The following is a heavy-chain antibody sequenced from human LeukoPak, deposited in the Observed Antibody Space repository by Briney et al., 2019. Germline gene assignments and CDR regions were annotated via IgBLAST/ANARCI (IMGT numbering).Heavy chain of an antibody. Sequence: ASVKVSCKASGYTFTGYYMHWVRRAPGQGLEWMGYINPNTGGTHYAQKFQGRVTVTRDTSISTAYMDLNRLTSDDTAVYYCATYYDSGVHAFHIWGQGTMATVSS. D-gene: IGHD3-22*01. J-gene: IGHJ3*02. CDR3: ATYYDSGVHAFHI. CDR2: INPNTGGT. V-gene: IGHV1-2*02. CDR1: GYTFTGYY.